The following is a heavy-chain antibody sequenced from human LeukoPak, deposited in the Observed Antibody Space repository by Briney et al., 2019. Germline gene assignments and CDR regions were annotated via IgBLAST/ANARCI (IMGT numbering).Heavy chain of an antibody. CDR3: ARDGGLNTNFDC. CDR1: GFTYRNYW. J-gene: IGHJ4*02. D-gene: IGHD2-15*01. Sequence: GGSLRLSCAASGFTYRNYWMGWVRQAPGKGLEWVANTKPDGSAEYYADSVRGRFTTSRDNANNFLYLQMNSLRAEDTAVYYCARDGGLNTNFDCWGQGTLVTVSS. CDR2: TKPDGSAE. V-gene: IGHV3-7*01.